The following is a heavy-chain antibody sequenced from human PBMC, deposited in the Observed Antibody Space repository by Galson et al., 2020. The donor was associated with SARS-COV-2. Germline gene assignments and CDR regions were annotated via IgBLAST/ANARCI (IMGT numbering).Heavy chain of an antibody. D-gene: IGHD3-10*01. CDR3: ARESIWFGELLQH. J-gene: IGHJ4*02. Sequence: SKTLSLTCTVSGGSISSGSYYWSWIRQPAGKGLEWIGRIYTSGSTNYNPSLKSRVTISVDTSKNQFSLKLSSVTAADTAVYYCARESIWFGELLQHWGQGTLVTVSS. V-gene: IGHV4-61*02. CDR2: IYTSGST. CDR1: GGSISSGSYY.